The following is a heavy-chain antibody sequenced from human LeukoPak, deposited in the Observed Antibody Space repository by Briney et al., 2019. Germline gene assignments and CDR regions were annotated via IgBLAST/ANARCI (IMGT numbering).Heavy chain of an antibody. D-gene: IGHD6-13*01. CDR3: ARGNGYSTSGYVDY. J-gene: IGHJ4*02. CDR2: ISWNSGSI. V-gene: IGHV3-9*03. CDR1: GFTFDDYS. Sequence: PGGSLRLSCAASGFTFDDYSMHWVRQAPGKGLEWVSGISWNSGSIVYADSVKGRFTISRDRTKNSLYLQMNSLRAEDMALYYCARGNGYSTSGYVDYWSQGTLVTVSS.